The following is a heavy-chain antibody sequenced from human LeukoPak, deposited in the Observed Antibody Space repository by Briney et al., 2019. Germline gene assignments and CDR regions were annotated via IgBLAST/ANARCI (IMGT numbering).Heavy chain of an antibody. CDR2: IIPILGIA. CDR1: GGIFSSYA. CDR3: ARDLPPYYFDY. V-gene: IGHV1-69*04. Sequence: SSVKVSCKASGGIFSSYAISWVRQAPGQGLEWMGRIIPILGIANYAQKFQGRVTITADKSTSTAYMDLSSLRSEDTAVYYCARDLPPYYFDYWGQGTLVTVSS. J-gene: IGHJ4*02.